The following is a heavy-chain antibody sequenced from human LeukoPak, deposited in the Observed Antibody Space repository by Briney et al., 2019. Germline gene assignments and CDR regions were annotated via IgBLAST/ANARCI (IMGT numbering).Heavy chain of an antibody. J-gene: IGHJ5*02. CDR2: VYYTGTA. D-gene: IGHD5-12*01. Sequence: PSETLSLTCIVSGGSIDSGGFYWGWIRQPPGKGPEWIGTVYYTGTAYYNPSLQSRVTTSVDMSKGQFSLRLTSVTAADTAVYYCARDKDSGYDPWGQGTLVTVSS. CDR3: ARDKDSGYDP. V-gene: IGHV4-39*07. CDR1: GGSIDSGGFY.